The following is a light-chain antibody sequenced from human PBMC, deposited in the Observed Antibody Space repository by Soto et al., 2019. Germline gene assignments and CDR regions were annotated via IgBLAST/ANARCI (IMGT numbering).Light chain of an antibody. CDR2: EVS. J-gene: IGLJ1*01. CDR1: SSDVGGYNY. CDR3: FSFTTTSTHV. Sequence: QSVLTQPASVSGSPGQSITISCTGTSSDVGGYNYVSWYQLHPGKAPKLMIYEVSNRPSGISNRFSASKSGNTASLTISGLQAEDEADYFCFSFTTTSTHVFXTGTNVTVL. V-gene: IGLV2-14*01.